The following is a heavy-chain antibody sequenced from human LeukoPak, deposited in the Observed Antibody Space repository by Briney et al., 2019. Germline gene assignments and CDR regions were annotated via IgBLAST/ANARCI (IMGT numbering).Heavy chain of an antibody. V-gene: IGHV3-23*01. CDR3: AKEGDTAMAYYYYMDV. CDR2: ISGSGGST. D-gene: IGHD5-18*01. J-gene: IGHJ6*03. Sequence: GGSLRLSCAASGFTFSSYAMSWVRQAPGKGPEWVSAISGSGGSTYYADSVKGRFTISGDNSKNTLYLQMNSLRAEDTAVYYCAKEGDTAMAYYYYMDVWGKGTTVTVSS. CDR1: GFTFSSYA.